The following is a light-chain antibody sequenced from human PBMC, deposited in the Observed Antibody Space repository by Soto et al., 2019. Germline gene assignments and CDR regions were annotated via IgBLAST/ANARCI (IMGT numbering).Light chain of an antibody. CDR1: SSDVGSYNL. CDR3: CSYSGSSTWV. Sequence: QSALTQPASVSGSPGQSITISCTGTSSDVGSYNLVSWYQHHPGKAPKLMIYEGNKRPSGVSNRCSGSKSGNTASLTISGLQAEDEADYHCCSYSGSSTWVFGGGTQLTVL. J-gene: IGLJ3*02. CDR2: EGN. V-gene: IGLV2-23*01.